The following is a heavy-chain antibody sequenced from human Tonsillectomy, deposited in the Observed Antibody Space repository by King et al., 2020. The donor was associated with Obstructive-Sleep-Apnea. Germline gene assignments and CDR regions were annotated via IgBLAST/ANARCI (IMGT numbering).Heavy chain of an antibody. V-gene: IGHV3-33*01. CDR3: ARGPYYYGSGSLDY. Sequence: QVQLVQSGGGVVQPGRSLRLSCAASGFTFSSYGMHWVRQAPGKGLEWVAVIWYDGSNKYYADSVKGRFTISRDNSKNTLYLQMNSLRAEDTAVYYCARGPYYYGSGSLDYWGQGPLVTVSS. D-gene: IGHD3-10*01. J-gene: IGHJ4*02. CDR1: GFTFSSYG. CDR2: IWYDGSNK.